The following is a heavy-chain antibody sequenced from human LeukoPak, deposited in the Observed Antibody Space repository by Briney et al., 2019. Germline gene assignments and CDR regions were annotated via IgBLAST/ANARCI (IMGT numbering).Heavy chain of an antibody. D-gene: IGHD3-22*01. V-gene: IGHV3-30-3*01. CDR2: ISYDGSNK. CDR1: GFTFSSYA. J-gene: IGHJ4*02. Sequence: GGSLRLSCAASGFTFSSYAMHWVRQAPGKGLEWVAVISYDGSNKYYADSVKGRFTTSRDNSKNTLYLQMNSLRAEDTAVYYCASPYDSSGYWRFDYWGQGTLVTVSS. CDR3: ASPYDSSGYWRFDY.